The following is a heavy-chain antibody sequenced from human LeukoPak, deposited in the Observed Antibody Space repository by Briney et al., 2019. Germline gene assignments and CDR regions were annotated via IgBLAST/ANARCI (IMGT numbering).Heavy chain of an antibody. V-gene: IGHV3-30-3*01. CDR1: GFTFNTYA. Sequence: GGSLRLSCAASGFTFNTYALHWVRQAPGKGLEWVAVISYDGSSKYYTDSVKGRFTISRDISKNTLYLQMNTLRADDTAVYFCARDLMATIYYYYGMEVGGRGTTVTV. CDR2: ISYDGSSK. D-gene: IGHD5-24*01. J-gene: IGHJ6*02. CDR3: ARDLMATIYYYYGMEV.